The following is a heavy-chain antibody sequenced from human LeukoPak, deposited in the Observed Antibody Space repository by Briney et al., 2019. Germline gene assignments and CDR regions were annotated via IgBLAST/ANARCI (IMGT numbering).Heavy chain of an antibody. J-gene: IGHJ4*02. CDR2: IWYDGSNK. Sequence: TGGSLRLSCAASGFTFSSYGMHWVRQAPGKGLEWVAVIWYDGSNKYYADSVKGRFTISRDNSKNTPYLQMNSLRAEDTAVYYCAREGENVDTAMVPFDYWGQGTLVTVSS. D-gene: IGHD5-18*01. CDR3: AREGENVDTAMVPFDY. CDR1: GFTFSSYG. V-gene: IGHV3-33*01.